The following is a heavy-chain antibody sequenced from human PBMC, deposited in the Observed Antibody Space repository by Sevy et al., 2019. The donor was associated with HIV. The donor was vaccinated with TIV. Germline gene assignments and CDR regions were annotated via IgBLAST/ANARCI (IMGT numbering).Heavy chain of an antibody. CDR3: ASGGDSRPFDP. J-gene: IGHJ5*02. V-gene: IGHV3-21*01. Sequence: GGSLRLSCAASGFTFSDYSMNWVRQAPGKGLELVSSISSRSTFTYYADSLKGRFTISRDNAKNSLYLQMNSLRVEDTAVYYCASGGDSRPFDPWGQGTLVTVSS. CDR1: GFTFSDYS. D-gene: IGHD3-22*01. CDR2: ISSRSTFT.